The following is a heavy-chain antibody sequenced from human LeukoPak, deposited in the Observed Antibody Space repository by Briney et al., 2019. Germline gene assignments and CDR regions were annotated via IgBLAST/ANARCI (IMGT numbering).Heavy chain of an antibody. CDR1: GFTFSSYS. V-gene: IGHV3-48*01. J-gene: IGHJ4*02. D-gene: IGHD2-8*01. Sequence: GGSLRLSCAASGFTFSSYSMNWVRQAPGKGLEWVSYISSSSSTIYYADSVKGRFTISRDNAKNSLYLQMNSLRAEDTAVYYCARGSKDIVLMVYPQDYWGQGTLGTVSS. CDR2: ISSSSSTI. CDR3: ARGSKDIVLMVYPQDY.